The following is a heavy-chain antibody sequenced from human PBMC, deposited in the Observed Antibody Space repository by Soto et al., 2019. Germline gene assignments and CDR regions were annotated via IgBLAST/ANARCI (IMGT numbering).Heavy chain of an antibody. CDR3: ARGDPLLWFGEQAYYGIDV. CDR2: IYYSGST. CDR1: GGSISSYY. Sequence: PSETLSLSCTVSGGSISSYYWSWIRQPPGKGLEWIGYIYYSGSTNYNPSLKSRVTISVDTSKNQFSLKLSSVTAADTAVYYCARGDPLLWFGEQAYYGIDVWGQGTTVTVSS. J-gene: IGHJ6*02. D-gene: IGHD3-10*01. V-gene: IGHV4-59*01.